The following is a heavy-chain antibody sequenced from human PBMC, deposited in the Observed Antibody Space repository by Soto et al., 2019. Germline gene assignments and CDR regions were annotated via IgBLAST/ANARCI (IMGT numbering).Heavy chain of an antibody. V-gene: IGHV4-31*03. J-gene: IGHJ4*02. D-gene: IGHD3-16*01. CDR2: IYYSGST. CDR1: GGSIRSGGYY. CDR3: ARALETYVFDY. Sequence: QVQLQESGPGLVKPSQTLSLTCTVSGGSIRSGGYYWRWIRQHPGKGLEWIGYIYYSGSTYYNPSHKSRVTKSVDTSKNQYSLKLSSVTAADTAVYYCARALETYVFDYWGQGTLVTVSS.